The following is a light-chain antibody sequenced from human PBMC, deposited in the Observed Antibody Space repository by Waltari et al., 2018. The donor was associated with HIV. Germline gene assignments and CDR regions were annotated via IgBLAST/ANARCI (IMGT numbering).Light chain of an antibody. J-gene: IGLJ2*01. CDR3: ASWDDSLQAVV. V-gene: IGLV1-44*01. CDR2: GND. CDR1: SSNSGSNA. Sequence: QSVLTQPPSAFGSPGQRLTISCSGSSSNSGSNAVNWYQHFPGTAPTLLIFGNDQRPSGVPARISGSKSGTSASLAISGLRSEDEGEYYCASWDDSLQAVVFGGGTKLTV.